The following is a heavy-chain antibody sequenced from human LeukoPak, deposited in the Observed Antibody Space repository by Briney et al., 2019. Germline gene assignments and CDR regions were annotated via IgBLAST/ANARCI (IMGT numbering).Heavy chain of an antibody. D-gene: IGHD2-15*01. J-gene: IGHJ4*02. CDR1: GFTFSIYG. V-gene: IGHV3-33*01. CDR3: ARAVGPFDY. CDR2: IWNDGSNK. Sequence: GRSLRLSCEASGFTFSIYGMHWVRQAPGKGLEWVAVIWNDGSNKYYADSVKGRFTISRDSSMNTLYLQMNSLRTEDMAVYYCARAVGPFDYWGQGTLVTVSS.